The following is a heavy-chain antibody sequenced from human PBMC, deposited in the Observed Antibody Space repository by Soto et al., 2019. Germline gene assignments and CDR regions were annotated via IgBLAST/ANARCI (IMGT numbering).Heavy chain of an antibody. CDR2: ISYDGNNK. CDR1: GFSFTSYS. CDR3: ARPQRGYTFGRHYYFGLDV. D-gene: IGHD5-18*01. J-gene: IGHJ6*02. Sequence: GGSLRLSCAASGFSFTSYSVHWVSQAPGKGLEWVALISYDGNNKYYADSVKGRFTVSRDSSKNTLYLQMNSLRDEDAAVYYCARPQRGYTFGRHYYFGLDVWGQGTTVTVSS. V-gene: IGHV3-30-3*01.